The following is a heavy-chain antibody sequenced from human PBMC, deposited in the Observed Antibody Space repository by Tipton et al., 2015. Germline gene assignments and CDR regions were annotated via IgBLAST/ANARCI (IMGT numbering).Heavy chain of an antibody. D-gene: IGHD6-25*01. V-gene: IGHV1-46*03. J-gene: IGHJ4*02. Sequence: QSGAEVKKPGASVTVSCKASGYTFTSNYMHWERQAPGQGLERMGIINPRGGATSYAQKFQGRVTMTSDTPTSTLYMELSSLRSEDTAVYYCAKATGGLYSFDYWGQGTLVTVSS. CDR1: GYTFTSNY. CDR3: AKATGGLYSFDY. CDR2: INPRGGAT.